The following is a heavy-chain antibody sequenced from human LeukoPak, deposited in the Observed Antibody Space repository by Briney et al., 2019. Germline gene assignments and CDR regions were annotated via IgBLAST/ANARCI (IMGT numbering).Heavy chain of an antibody. CDR1: GFTVSSNY. D-gene: IGHD3-10*01. J-gene: IGHJ4*02. Sequence: GGSLRLSCAASGFTVSSNYKSWVRQAPGKGLEWVSVIYSGGGTYYADSVKGRFTISRDNSNNTLYLHMNSLRAEDTAVYYCAREGHPYYYFDYWGQGTLVTVSS. V-gene: IGHV3-53*01. CDR3: AREGHPYYYFDY. CDR2: IYSGGGT.